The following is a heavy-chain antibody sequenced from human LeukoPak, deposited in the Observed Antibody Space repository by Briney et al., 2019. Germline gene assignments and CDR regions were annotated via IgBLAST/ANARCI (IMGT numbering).Heavy chain of an antibody. V-gene: IGHV4-39*01. CDR3: ARCNYDSSGYYSNWFDP. CDR1: GGSISSSSYY. J-gene: IGHJ5*02. D-gene: IGHD3-22*01. Sequence: SETLSLTCTVSGGSISSSSYYWGWIRQPPGKGLEWIGSIYYSGSTYYNPSLKSRVTISVDTSKNQFSLKLSSVTAADTAVYYCARCNYDSSGYYSNWFDPWGQGTLVTVSS. CDR2: IYYSGST.